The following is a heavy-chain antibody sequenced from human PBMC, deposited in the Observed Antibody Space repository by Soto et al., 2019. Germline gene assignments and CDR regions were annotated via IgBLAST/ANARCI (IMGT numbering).Heavy chain of an antibody. Sequence: GGSLRLSCAASGFTFSSYAMGWVRQAPGKGLEWVSAISGSGGSTYYADSVKGRFTISRDNSKNTLYLQMNSLRAEDTAVYYCAKGPFIARPFGWFDPWGQGTLVTVSS. CDR2: ISGSGGST. V-gene: IGHV3-23*01. J-gene: IGHJ5*02. D-gene: IGHD6-6*01. CDR1: GFTFSSYA. CDR3: AKGPFIARPFGWFDP.